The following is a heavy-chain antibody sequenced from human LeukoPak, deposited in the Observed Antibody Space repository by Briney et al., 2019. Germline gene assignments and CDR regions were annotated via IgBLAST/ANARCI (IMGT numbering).Heavy chain of an antibody. CDR2: IYHSGST. CDR3: ARDGITGTPPVGY. CDR1: GFTFSSYAM. D-gene: IGHD1-20*01. Sequence: LRLSCAASGFTFSSYAMHWIRQPPGKGLEWIGYIYHSGSTYYNPSLKSRVTISVDRSKNQFSLKLSSVTAADTAVYYCARDGITGTPPVGYWGQGTLVTVSS. V-gene: IGHV4-30-2*01. J-gene: IGHJ4*02.